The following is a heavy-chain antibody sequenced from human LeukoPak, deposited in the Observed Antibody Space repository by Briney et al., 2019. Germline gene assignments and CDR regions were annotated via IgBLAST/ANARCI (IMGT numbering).Heavy chain of an antibody. D-gene: IGHD5-12*01. CDR2: IYSSGNT. CDR3: AKSNGYGLIDY. Sequence: SSETLSLTCAVSGASISSSNYYWGWVRQSPGKGLEWIGNIYSSGNTYYNASLKSRVTMYIDTSKNQFSLKLSSVTAADTAMYYCAKSNGYGLIDYWGQGTLVTVSS. V-gene: IGHV4-39*01. CDR1: GASISSSNYY. J-gene: IGHJ4*02.